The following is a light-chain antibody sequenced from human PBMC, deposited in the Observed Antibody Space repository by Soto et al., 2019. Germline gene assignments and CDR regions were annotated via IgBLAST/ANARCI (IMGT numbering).Light chain of an antibody. CDR2: KAS. CDR3: QQYNSYPWT. CDR1: QRITSW. Sequence: DIQMTQSPSTLSASVGDRVTITFRSSQRITSWLAWYQEKPVKATKLLIYKASSLESGVPSRFSGSGSGTEFPLTISSLQPDDFATYYCQQYNSYPWTFGQGTKVDI. V-gene: IGKV1-5*03. J-gene: IGKJ1*01.